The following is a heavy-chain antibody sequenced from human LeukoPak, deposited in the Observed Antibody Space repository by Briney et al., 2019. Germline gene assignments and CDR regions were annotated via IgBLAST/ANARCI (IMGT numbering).Heavy chain of an antibody. J-gene: IGHJ6*03. CDR3: ARQTARFHYYYYMDV. CDR2: IYPGDSDT. V-gene: IGHV5-51*01. CDR1: GYSFTSYW. Sequence: GESLKISFKGSGYSFTSYWIGWVRPMPGKGMEWMGIIYPGDSDTRYSPSFQGQVTISADKSISTAYLQWSSLKASDTAMYYCARQTARFHYYYYMDVWGKGTTVTVSS. D-gene: IGHD3-3*01.